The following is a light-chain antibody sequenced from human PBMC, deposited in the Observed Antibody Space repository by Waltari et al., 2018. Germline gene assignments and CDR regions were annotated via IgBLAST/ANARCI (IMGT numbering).Light chain of an antibody. CDR1: IIGRKR. CDR2: EDS. CDR3: QVWDSRDDVV. V-gene: IGLV3-21*02. J-gene: IGLJ3*02. Sequence: YFVTQPPSVSVAPGQPARITCGGNIIGRKRVQWYQQKPGQAPVLVVYEDSVRPSGIPERFSGSNSGNTATLTITRVEAGDEADYYCQVWDSRDDVVFGAGTKLTVV.